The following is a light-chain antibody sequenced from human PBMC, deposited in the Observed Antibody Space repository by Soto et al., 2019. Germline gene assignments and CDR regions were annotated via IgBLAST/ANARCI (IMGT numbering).Light chain of an antibody. CDR1: QSVSSSY. V-gene: IGKV3-20*01. J-gene: IGKJ1*01. CDR3: QQYGSSRT. CDR2: GAS. Sequence: EIVLTQSPGTLSLSPGERATLSCRASQSVSSSYLAWYQQKPGQAPRLLIYGASSRATGIQDRFSGSGAGTDFTLTISRLEPEDCAVYYCQQYGSSRTFGEGTKVEIK.